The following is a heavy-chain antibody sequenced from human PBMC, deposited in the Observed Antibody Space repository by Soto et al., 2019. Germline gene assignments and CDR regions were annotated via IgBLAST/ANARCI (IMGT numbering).Heavy chain of an antibody. CDR3: ARAQKWRQLSLNVFDL. CDR2: ITGAGDGT. D-gene: IGHD5-18*01. V-gene: IGHV3-74*01. Sequence: EVQLVESGGGLVQPGGSLRLSCVASGFTIENSVMHWVRQTPGKGQMWVSRITGAGDGTLYADSVQGRFTISRDNAKNTVSLHMTGQRVEETAVYYGARAQKWRQLSLNVFDLWGQGTTVTVSA. J-gene: IGHJ3*01. CDR1: GFTIENSV.